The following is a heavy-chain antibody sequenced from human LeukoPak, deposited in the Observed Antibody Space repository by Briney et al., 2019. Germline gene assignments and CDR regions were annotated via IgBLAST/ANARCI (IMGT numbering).Heavy chain of an antibody. D-gene: IGHD3-3*01. Sequence: PGGSLRLSCAASGFTFSSYEMNWVRQAPGKGLEWVANIKQDGSEKYYVDSVKGRFTISRDNAKNSLYLQMNSLRAEDTAVYYCASITDWGQGTLVTVSS. J-gene: IGHJ4*02. CDR3: ASITD. V-gene: IGHV3-7*03. CDR1: GFTFSSYE. CDR2: IKQDGSEK.